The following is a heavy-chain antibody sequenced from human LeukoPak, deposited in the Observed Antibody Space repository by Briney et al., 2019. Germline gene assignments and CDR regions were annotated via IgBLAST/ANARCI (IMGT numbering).Heavy chain of an antibody. CDR2: INHSGST. V-gene: IGHV4-34*01. D-gene: IGHD6-19*01. Sequence: GSLRLSCAVSGFTFSRYNMNWVRQPPGKGLEWIGEINHSGSTNYNPSLKSRVTISVDTSKNQFSLKVSSVTAADTAVYYCARGRYSSGWYPKEFDYWGQGTLVTVSS. CDR3: ARGRYSSGWYPKEFDY. J-gene: IGHJ4*02. CDR1: GFTFSRYN.